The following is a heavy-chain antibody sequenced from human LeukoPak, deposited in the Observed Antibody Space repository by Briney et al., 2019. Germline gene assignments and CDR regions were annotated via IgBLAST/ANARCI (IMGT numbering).Heavy chain of an antibody. CDR3: ARDGYYDSSGYRKHDGFDI. Sequence: GGSLRLSCAASGFTVSSNYISWVRQAPGKGLEWVSVIYTGGSTYYADSVEGRFTISRDNSKNTLYLQMTSLRAEDTAVYHCARDGYYDSSGYRKHDGFDIWGQGTLVTVSS. CDR1: GFTVSSNY. D-gene: IGHD3-22*01. J-gene: IGHJ3*02. CDR2: IYTGGST. V-gene: IGHV3-66*01.